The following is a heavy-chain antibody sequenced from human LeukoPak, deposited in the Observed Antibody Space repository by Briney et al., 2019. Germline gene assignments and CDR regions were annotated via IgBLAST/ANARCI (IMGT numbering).Heavy chain of an antibody. V-gene: IGHV3-15*01. D-gene: IGHD6-13*01. CDR3: TTDAGYTSRWYNY. CDR1: GFTSSYHW. CDR2: VKSKTDGGTT. Sequence: GGSLRLSCAASGFTSSYHWMSWVRQAPGKGLEWVGRVKSKTDGGTTDYAAPVKGRFIISRDDSKNTLYLQMNSLKTEDTAVYYCTTDAGYTSRWYNYWGQGTLVTVSS. J-gene: IGHJ4*02.